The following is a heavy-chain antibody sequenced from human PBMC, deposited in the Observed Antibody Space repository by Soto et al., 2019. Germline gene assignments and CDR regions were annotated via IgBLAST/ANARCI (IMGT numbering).Heavy chain of an antibody. D-gene: IGHD2-15*01. CDR1: GYTFTSYY. J-gene: IGHJ5*02. CDR2: INPSGGST. V-gene: IGHV1-46*01. Sequence: ASVKVSCKASGYTFTSYYMHWVRQAPGQGLEWMGIINPSGGSTSYAQKFQGRVTMTRDTSTSTVYMELSSLRSEDTAVYYCARDHPNCSGGSCYSRSSWFDPWGQGTMVTVSS. CDR3: ARDHPNCSGGSCYSRSSWFDP.